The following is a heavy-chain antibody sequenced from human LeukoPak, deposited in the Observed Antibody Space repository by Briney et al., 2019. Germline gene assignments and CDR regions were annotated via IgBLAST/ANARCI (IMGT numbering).Heavy chain of an antibody. D-gene: IGHD3-22*01. Sequence: PGGSLSHSRTPSGFTSVDYAISSVPHAPGERLECGAFIRSKAYGGTTEYAESVKGRLTNSRDESKSIAYLQMNSLKTEDTAVYYCTRQVTMIVVVEGSYFDYWGQGSLVTVSS. CDR2: IRSKAYGGTT. V-gene: IGHV3-49*04. CDR1: GFTSVDYA. CDR3: TRQVTMIVVVEGSYFDY. J-gene: IGHJ4*02.